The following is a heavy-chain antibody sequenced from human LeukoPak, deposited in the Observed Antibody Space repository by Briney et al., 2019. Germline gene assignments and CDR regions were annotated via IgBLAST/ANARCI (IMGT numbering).Heavy chain of an antibody. CDR3: AKGLHSSSWNDAFDI. Sequence: PGGSLRLSCAASGFTFNNYSMNWVRQAPGKGLEWVSSISRTSSYIYYADSVKGRFTISRDNSQNTLYLQMNSLRVEDTAMYYCAKGLHSSSWNDAFDIWGQGTVVTVSS. V-gene: IGHV3-21*01. CDR2: ISRTSSYI. D-gene: IGHD6-13*01. CDR1: GFTFNNYS. J-gene: IGHJ3*02.